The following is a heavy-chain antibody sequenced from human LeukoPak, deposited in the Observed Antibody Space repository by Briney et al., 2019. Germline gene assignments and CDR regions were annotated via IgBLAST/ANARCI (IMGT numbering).Heavy chain of an antibody. Sequence: ASVKVSCKASAYTFTGYYMHWVRQAPGQGLEWMGWINPNSGGTNYAQKFQGRVTMTRDTSISTAYMELSRLRSDDTAVYYCARDVIAVAGTNYYYGMDVRGKGTTVTVSS. CDR3: ARDVIAVAGTNYYYGMDV. CDR1: AYTFTGYY. D-gene: IGHD6-19*01. V-gene: IGHV1-2*02. J-gene: IGHJ6*04. CDR2: INPNSGGT.